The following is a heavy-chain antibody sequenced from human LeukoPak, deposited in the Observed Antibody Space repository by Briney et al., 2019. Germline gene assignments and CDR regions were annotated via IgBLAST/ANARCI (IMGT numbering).Heavy chain of an antibody. V-gene: IGHV3-23*01. J-gene: IGHJ4*02. D-gene: IGHD6-19*01. Sequence: GGSLRLSCAASGFTFSTSAMGWVRQAPQKGLEWVSAISGSGDSTYYADSVKGRFTISRDNSKNTLYLQMNSLRAEDTAVYYCAKVRQWTHFDYWGQGTLVTVSS. CDR1: GFTFSTSA. CDR2: ISGSGDST. CDR3: AKVRQWTHFDY.